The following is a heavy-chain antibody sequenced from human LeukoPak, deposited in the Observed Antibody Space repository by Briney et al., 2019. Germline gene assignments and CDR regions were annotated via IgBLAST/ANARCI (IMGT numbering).Heavy chain of an antibody. V-gene: IGHV4-61*02. J-gene: IGHJ5*02. CDR3: ARGSGWTSFDP. CDR1: GGSISTDLYY. CDR2: IYSNGWT. Sequence: SETLSLTCTVSGGSISTDLYYWTWIRQPAGKGLEWIGRIYSNGWTDYNPPLKSLLRISIATSKNHFSLKMRLATAADTALYYCARGSGWTSFDPWGQGTLVTVSS. D-gene: IGHD6-19*01.